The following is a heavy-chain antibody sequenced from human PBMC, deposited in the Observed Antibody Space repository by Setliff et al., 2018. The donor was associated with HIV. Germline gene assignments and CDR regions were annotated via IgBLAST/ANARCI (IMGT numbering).Heavy chain of an antibody. J-gene: IGHJ4*02. CDR1: GGSISSYY. Sequence: SETLSLTCTVSGGSISSYYWSWIRQPPGKGLEWIGYIYTSGSTNYNPSLKSRVTISLGTSKNQFSLKLTSVTAADTAVYYCARAGVYYDSSGYCIDYWGQGTLVTVSS. D-gene: IGHD3-22*01. CDR2: IYTSGST. V-gene: IGHV4-4*09. CDR3: ARAGVYYDSSGYCIDY.